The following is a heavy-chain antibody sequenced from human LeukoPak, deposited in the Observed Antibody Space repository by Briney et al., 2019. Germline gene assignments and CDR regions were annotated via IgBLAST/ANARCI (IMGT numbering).Heavy chain of an antibody. Sequence: ASVKVSCKASGYTFTSYAIHWVRQAPGQRLEWMGWINAGNDNTKYSQKFQGRVTITRETSASTAYMELGSMGAEDTAVYYCARDLSWLALNAFDIWGQGTMVTVSS. D-gene: IGHD6-13*01. CDR2: INAGNDNT. J-gene: IGHJ3*02. CDR1: GYTFTSYA. V-gene: IGHV1-3*01. CDR3: ARDLSWLALNAFDI.